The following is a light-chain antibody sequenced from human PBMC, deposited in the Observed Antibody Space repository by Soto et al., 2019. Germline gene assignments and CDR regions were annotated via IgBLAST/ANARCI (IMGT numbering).Light chain of an antibody. CDR2: VNSGGSH. CDR1: SGHSNYA. V-gene: IGLV4-69*01. Sequence: QLVLTQSPSASASLGASVKLTCTLSSGHSNYAIAWHQQQPEKGPRYLMKVNSGGSHIKGDGIPDRFSGSSSGAERYLFISSLQSEDEADYYCQTWGTGSASVLFEGSTQLTVL. J-gene: IGLJ7*01. CDR3: QTWGTGSASVL.